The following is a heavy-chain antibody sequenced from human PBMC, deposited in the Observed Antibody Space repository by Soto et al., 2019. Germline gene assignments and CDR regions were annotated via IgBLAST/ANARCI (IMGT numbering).Heavy chain of an antibody. D-gene: IGHD4-17*01. Sequence: QVQLVQSGAEVKKPGASVKVSCKASGYTFTSYAMHWVRQAPGQRLEWMGWINAGNGNTKYSQKFQGRVTITRDTSASTAYMELSSLRSEDTAVYYCARAQDYGDYVGWFDPWGQGPLVTVSS. J-gene: IGHJ5*02. CDR3: ARAQDYGDYVGWFDP. CDR1: GYTFTSYA. CDR2: INAGNGNT. V-gene: IGHV1-3*01.